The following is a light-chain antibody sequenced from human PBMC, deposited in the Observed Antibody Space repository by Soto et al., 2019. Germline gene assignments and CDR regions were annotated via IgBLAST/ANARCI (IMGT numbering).Light chain of an antibody. J-gene: IGKJ2*02. CDR2: GAS. CDR1: QSVSSN. CDR3: QQYNNWPPGT. V-gene: IGKV3-15*01. Sequence: EIVMTQSPATLSVSPGERATLSCRASQSVSSNLAWYQQKPGQAPRLLIYGASTRATVIPARFSGSGSGTEFTRTISSLQSEDFAVYYCQQYNNWPPGTFGQGNKLEIK.